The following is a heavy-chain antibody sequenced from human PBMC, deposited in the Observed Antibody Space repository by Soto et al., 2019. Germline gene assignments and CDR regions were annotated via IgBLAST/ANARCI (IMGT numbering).Heavy chain of an antibody. D-gene: IGHD1-26*01. CDR3: ARGVGSSPPQY. CDR1: GGSVSVYY. Sequence: SESLSLTCTISGGSVSVYYWSWIRQSTGQGLEWIGYIYASGSPYYNPSLRSRVTISADTSKNQISLKLTSPTAADTAVYYCARGVGSSPPQYWGRGTLVTVSS. J-gene: IGHJ4*02. CDR2: IYASGSP. V-gene: IGHV4-59*02.